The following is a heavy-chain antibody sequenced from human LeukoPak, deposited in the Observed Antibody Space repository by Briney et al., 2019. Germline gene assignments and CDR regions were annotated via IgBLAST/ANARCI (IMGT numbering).Heavy chain of an antibody. V-gene: IGHV3-30*04. CDR3: AKGTYYDILTGYLVT. CDR1: GFIFSSYA. Sequence: GRSLRLSCAASGFIFSSYAMHWVRQAPGKGLEWVAVISYDGSNKYYADSVKGRFTISRDNSKNTPYLQMNSLRAEDTAVYYCAKGTYYDILTGYLVTWGQGTLVTVSS. CDR2: ISYDGSNK. J-gene: IGHJ5*02. D-gene: IGHD3-9*01.